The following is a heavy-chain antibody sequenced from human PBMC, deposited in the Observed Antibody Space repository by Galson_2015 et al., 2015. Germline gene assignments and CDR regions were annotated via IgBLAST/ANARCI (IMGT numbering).Heavy chain of an antibody. V-gene: IGHV3-30*03. CDR1: RFTFTSYG. Sequence: SLRLSCAASRFTFTSYGMNWFRQAPDKGLGWVAVIASDGGNPHYADSVKGRFTISRDNSKNTLYLQMNSLRAEDTAVYYCARERGQVTIWYGMDVWGQGTTVTVSS. J-gene: IGHJ6*02. CDR2: IASDGGNP. D-gene: IGHD3-10*01. CDR3: ARERGQVTIWYGMDV.